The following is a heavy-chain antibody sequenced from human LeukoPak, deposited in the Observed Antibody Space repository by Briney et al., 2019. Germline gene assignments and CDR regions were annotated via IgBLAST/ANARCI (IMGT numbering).Heavy chain of an antibody. CDR3: AFGGGRPGSFDY. Sequence: SETLSLTCTVSGGSISSGSYYWSWIRQPAGKGLEWIGRIYTSGSTNYNPSLKSRVTISVDTSKDQFSLKLSSVTAADTAVYYCAFGGGRPGSFDYWGQGTLVTVSS. CDR1: GGSISSGSYY. CDR2: IYTSGST. J-gene: IGHJ4*02. V-gene: IGHV4-61*02. D-gene: IGHD3-10*01.